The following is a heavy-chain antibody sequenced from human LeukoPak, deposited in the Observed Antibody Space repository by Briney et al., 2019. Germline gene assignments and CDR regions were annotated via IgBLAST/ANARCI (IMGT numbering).Heavy chain of an antibody. V-gene: IGHV3-30*04. Sequence: QPGGSLRLSCAASGFIFSNYAMHWVRQAPGKGLDWVAVISYHGKDQYYADSVKGRFTISRDYSKNTLDLQMNSLRTEGTAAYYCVRQDCSGGSCYLDSWGQGTLVTVSS. CDR3: VRQDCSGGSCYLDS. CDR2: ISYHGKDQ. J-gene: IGHJ4*02. D-gene: IGHD2-15*01. CDR1: GFIFSNYA.